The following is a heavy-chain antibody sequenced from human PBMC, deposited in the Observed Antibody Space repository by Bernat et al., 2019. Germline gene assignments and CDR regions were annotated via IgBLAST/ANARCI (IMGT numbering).Heavy chain of an antibody. J-gene: IGHJ6*02. D-gene: IGHD4-17*01. V-gene: IGHV1-2*04. CDR3: ARGDRGGDDGDLYYYYYGMDV. CDR2: INPNSGGT. CDR1: GYTFTGYY. Sequence: QVQLVQSGAEVKKPGASVKVSCKASGYTFTGYYMHWVRQAPGQGLEWMGWINPNSGGTNYAQKFQGWVTMTRDTSIRTAYMELSRLRSDDTAVYYCARGDRGGDDGDLYYYYYGMDVWGQGTTVTVSS.